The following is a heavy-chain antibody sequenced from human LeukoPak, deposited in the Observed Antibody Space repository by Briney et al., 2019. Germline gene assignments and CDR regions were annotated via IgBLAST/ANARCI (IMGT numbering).Heavy chain of an antibody. V-gene: IGHV1-8*01. CDR1: GYTFTSYD. CDR2: MNPNSGNT. Sequence: ASVKVSCKASGYTFTSYDINWVRQATGQGLEWMGWMNPNSGNTGYAQKFQGRVTMTRNTSISTAYMELSSLRSEDTAVYYCARARSIVVVTAIEVGYYFDYWGQGTLVTVSS. CDR3: ARARSIVVVTAIEVGYYFDY. J-gene: IGHJ4*02. D-gene: IGHD2-21*02.